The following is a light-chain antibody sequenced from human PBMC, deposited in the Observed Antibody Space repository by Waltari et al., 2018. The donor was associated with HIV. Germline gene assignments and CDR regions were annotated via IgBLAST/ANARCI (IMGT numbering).Light chain of an antibody. CDR1: NIKRKN. CDR3: QVWDSTTDEGV. V-gene: IGLV3-21*02. CDR2: DDS. Sequence: SYVLTQPPSVSVAPGQTATITRGGNNIKRKNVHWYRQRPGQAPTLVVHDDSARPSGIPERFSGSHSENTATLTISRVEAGDDADYYCQVWDSTTDEGVFGGGTKLAVL. J-gene: IGLJ2*01.